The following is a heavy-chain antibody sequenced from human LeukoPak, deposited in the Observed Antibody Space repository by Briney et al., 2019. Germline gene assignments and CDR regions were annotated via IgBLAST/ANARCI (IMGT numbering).Heavy chain of an antibody. CDR2: IGGDSRT. CDR3: AKDILRWSFDY. J-gene: IGHJ4*02. Sequence: PGGSLRLSCAASGFTFSDYYMSWIRQAPGKGLEWVSGIGGDSRTHYADSVEGRFTISRDTSKNMLYLQMNNLRAEDTAVYYCAKDILRWSFDYWGQGTLVTVSS. CDR1: GFTFSDYY. V-gene: IGHV3-23*01. D-gene: IGHD4-23*01.